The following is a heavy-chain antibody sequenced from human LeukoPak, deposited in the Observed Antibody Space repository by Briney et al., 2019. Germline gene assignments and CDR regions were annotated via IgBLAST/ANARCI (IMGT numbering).Heavy chain of an antibody. D-gene: IGHD6-19*01. V-gene: IGHV3-21*01. CDR2: ISSSSSYI. Sequence: PGGSLRLSCAASGFTFSSYSMNGVRQAPGKGLEWVSSISSSSSYIYYADSVKGRFTISRDNAKNSLYLQMNSLRAEDTAVYYCARRAVAGTGGDDYWGQGTLVTVSS. CDR1: GFTFSSYS. CDR3: ARRAVAGTGGDDY. J-gene: IGHJ4*02.